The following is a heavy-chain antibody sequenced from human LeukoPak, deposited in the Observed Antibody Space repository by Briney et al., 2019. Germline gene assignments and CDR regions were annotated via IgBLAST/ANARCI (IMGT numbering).Heavy chain of an antibody. CDR3: ARAFAPFYVWGSYRPPDSFDY. D-gene: IGHD3-16*02. V-gene: IGHV3-74*01. Sequence: PGGSLRLSCAASGFTFSSYWMHWVRQAPGKGLVWVSRINSDGSSTSYADSVKGRFTISRDNAKNTLYLQMNSLRAEDTAVYYCARAFAPFYVWGSYRPPDSFDYWGQGTLVTVPS. J-gene: IGHJ4*02. CDR1: GFTFSSYW. CDR2: INSDGSST.